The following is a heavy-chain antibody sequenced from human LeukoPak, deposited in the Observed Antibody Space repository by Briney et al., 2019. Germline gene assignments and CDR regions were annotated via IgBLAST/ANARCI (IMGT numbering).Heavy chain of an antibody. V-gene: IGHV4-4*07. CDR2: IYTSGST. Sequence: SETLSLTCTVSGGSISSYYWSWIRQPAGKGLEWIGRIYTSGSTNYNPSLKSRVTMSVDTSKNQFSLKLSSVTAADTAVYYCARDPKYATKGDRNAFDPWGQGTLVTVSS. CDR3: ARDPKYATKGDRNAFDP. J-gene: IGHJ5*02. D-gene: IGHD3-16*01. CDR1: GGSISSYY.